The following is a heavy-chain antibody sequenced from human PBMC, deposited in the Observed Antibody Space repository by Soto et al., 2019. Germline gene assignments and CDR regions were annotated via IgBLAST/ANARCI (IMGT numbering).Heavy chain of an antibody. CDR3: AKMVRGQNAFDI. V-gene: IGHV1-18*04. Sequence: ASVKVSCKTSGYTFINFGITWVRQAPGQGLEWMGKISANNGDTNYAQKLQGRVTITADKSTSTAYMELSSLRSEDTAVYYCAKMVRGQNAFDIWGQGTMVTVSS. CDR2: ISANNGDT. D-gene: IGHD3-10*01. CDR1: GYTFINFG. J-gene: IGHJ3*02.